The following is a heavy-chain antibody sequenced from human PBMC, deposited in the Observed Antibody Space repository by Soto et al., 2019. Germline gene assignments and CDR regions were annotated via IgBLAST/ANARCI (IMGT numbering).Heavy chain of an antibody. Sequence: GGGLIQPGGSLRLSCAASGFTVSSNYMSWVRQAPGKGLEWVSVIYSGGSTYYADSVKGRFTISRDNSKNTLYLQMNSLRAEDTAVYYCARYYDSSGYRWGAFDYWGQGTLVTVSS. CDR2: IYSGGST. D-gene: IGHD3-22*01. CDR1: GFTVSSNY. V-gene: IGHV3-53*01. J-gene: IGHJ4*02. CDR3: ARYYDSSGYRWGAFDY.